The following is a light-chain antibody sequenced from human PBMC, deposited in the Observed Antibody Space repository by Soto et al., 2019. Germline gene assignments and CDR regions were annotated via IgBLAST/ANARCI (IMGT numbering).Light chain of an antibody. V-gene: IGKV1-5*03. CDR3: QQYYIYAT. J-gene: IGKJ1*01. Sequence: DIQMTQSPSTLSASVGDRVTITCRASQTISNYLTWYQQRPGKAPKLLIYRSSILQNGVPSRFSGSGSGTDFTLPTSSLQPDDFATYYCQQYYIYATFGQGTRVEI. CDR2: RSS. CDR1: QTISNY.